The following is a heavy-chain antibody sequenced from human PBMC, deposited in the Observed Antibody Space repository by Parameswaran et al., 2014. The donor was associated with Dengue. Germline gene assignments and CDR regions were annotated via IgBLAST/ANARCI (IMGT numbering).Heavy chain of an antibody. V-gene: IGHV3-21*01. CDR3: ARDQTPSYDFWSGYSDY. Sequence: VRQAPGKGLDGVSSISSSSSYIYYADSVKGRFTISRDNAKNSLYLQMNSLRAEDTAVYYCARDQTPSYDFWSGYSDYWGQGTLVTVSS. CDR2: ISSSSSYI. J-gene: IGHJ4*02. D-gene: IGHD3-3*01.